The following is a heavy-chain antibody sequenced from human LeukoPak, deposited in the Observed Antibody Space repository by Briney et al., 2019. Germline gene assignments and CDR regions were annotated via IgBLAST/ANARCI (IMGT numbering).Heavy chain of an antibody. V-gene: IGHV4-39*01. Sequence: SSETLSLTCTVSGVSISSSNSYWGWIRQPPGKGLEWIGSIYYSGNTYYNASLKSQVSISIDTSKNQFSLRLSSVTAADTAVYYCARHKDYYYSYMDVWGKGTTVTVSS. CDR2: IYYSGNT. J-gene: IGHJ6*03. CDR3: ARHKDYYYSYMDV. CDR1: GVSISSSNSY.